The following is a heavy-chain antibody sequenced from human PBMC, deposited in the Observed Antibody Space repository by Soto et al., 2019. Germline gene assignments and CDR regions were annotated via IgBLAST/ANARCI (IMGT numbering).Heavy chain of an antibody. CDR3: ARDSTWGNSFDY. J-gene: IGHJ4*02. Sequence: QVQLQESGPGLVKPSQTLSLTCTVSGGSISSGGYYWSWIRQHPGKGLEWIGYIYYSGSTYYNPSLKSRVTISVDTSKNQFSLRLSSVTAADTAVYYCARDSTWGNSFDYWGQGTLVTVSS. CDR2: IYYSGST. CDR1: GGSISSGGYY. D-gene: IGHD2-2*01. V-gene: IGHV4-31*03.